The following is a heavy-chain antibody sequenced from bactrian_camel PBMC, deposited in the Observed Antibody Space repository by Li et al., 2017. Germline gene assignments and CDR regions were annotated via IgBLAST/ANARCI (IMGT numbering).Heavy chain of an antibody. D-gene: IGHD4*01. CDR2: IDSDGYT. CDR3: AADPRSEYGFTDYDDCRPGPEYDY. V-gene: IGHV3S55*01. Sequence: HVQLVESGGGSVEAGGPLTLSCEAVGHPDATSCMGWFRRAPGKEREGVAAIDSDGYTSYADSVKGRFTISQDNAKNTLYLQMNSLKPEDTAMYYCAADPRSEYGFTDYDDCRPGPEYDYWGQGTQVTVS. J-gene: IGHJ4*01. CDR1: GHPDATSC.